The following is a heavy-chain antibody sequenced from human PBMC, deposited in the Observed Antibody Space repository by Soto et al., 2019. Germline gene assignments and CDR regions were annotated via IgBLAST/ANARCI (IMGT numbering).Heavy chain of an antibody. V-gene: IGHV1-46*03. J-gene: IGHJ1*01. D-gene: IGHD1-1*01. Sequence: QVQLVQSGAEVKMPGASVKVSCKASGYSFTNSFIHWLRQAPGQGPEWMGIINPSGDATTYAPDFKGRATMTRDTTTTTVYMELTSLRSEDTATYYCVRGTVLHLDDWGQGTLVTVSS. CDR2: INPSGDAT. CDR1: GYSFTNSF. CDR3: VRGTVLHLDD.